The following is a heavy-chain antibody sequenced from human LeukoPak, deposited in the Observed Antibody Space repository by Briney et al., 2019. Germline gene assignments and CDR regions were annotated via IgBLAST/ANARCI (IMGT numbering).Heavy chain of an antibody. D-gene: IGHD1-1*01. Sequence: GGSLRLSCAASGFTFSSYAMNWVRQAPGKGLEWVSFISSSGTAIYYADSVKGRFTISRDNAKNSLYLQMNSLRAEDTAVYYCARKLPGTTYFDYWGQGTLVTVSS. CDR3: ARKLPGTTYFDY. CDR2: ISSSGTAI. V-gene: IGHV3-48*03. J-gene: IGHJ4*02. CDR1: GFTFSSYA.